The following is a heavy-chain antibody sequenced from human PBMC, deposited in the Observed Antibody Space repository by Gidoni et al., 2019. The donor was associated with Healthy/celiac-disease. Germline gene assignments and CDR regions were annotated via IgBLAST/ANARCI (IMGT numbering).Heavy chain of an antibody. CDR2: IRSKAYGETT. Sequence: EVQLVESGGGLVQPGRSLRLSCTASGSTFGDYAMSWFRQAPGKGLGWVGFIRSKAYGETTEYAASVKGRFTISRDDSKSIAYLQMNSLKTEDTAVYYCTRGVSITMIVVGDYWGQGTLVTVSS. J-gene: IGHJ4*02. V-gene: IGHV3-49*03. D-gene: IGHD3-22*01. CDR3: TRGVSITMIVVGDY. CDR1: GSTFGDYA.